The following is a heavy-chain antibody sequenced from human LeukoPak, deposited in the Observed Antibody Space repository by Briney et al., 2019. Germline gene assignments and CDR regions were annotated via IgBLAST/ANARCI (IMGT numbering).Heavy chain of an antibody. D-gene: IGHD1-26*01. Sequence: GASLRLSCAASGFTFSSYAMNWVRQAPGKGLELDSVISGSGGSTYYADSVKGRFTISRDNSKNTLYLQMNSLRADDTAVYYCAKVGDFSGSFYYFDYWGQGTLVTVSS. CDR1: GFTFSSYA. CDR3: AKVGDFSGSFYYFDY. V-gene: IGHV3-23*01. CDR2: ISGSGGST. J-gene: IGHJ4*02.